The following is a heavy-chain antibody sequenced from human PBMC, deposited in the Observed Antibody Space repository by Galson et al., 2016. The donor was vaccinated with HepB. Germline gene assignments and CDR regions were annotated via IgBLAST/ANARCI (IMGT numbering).Heavy chain of an antibody. Sequence: SETLSLTCTVSSGSVTSGSYNWNWIRQPPGKGLEWIGYIYNSATTYYNPSLQRRVTMSVDTSNRQFSLKLRSVTAADTAVYYCARAHISGWYRGLYWGQGTLVTVSS. CDR3: ARAHISGWYRGLY. CDR2: IYNSATT. D-gene: IGHD6-19*01. V-gene: IGHV4-61*01. CDR1: SGSVTSGSYN. J-gene: IGHJ4*02.